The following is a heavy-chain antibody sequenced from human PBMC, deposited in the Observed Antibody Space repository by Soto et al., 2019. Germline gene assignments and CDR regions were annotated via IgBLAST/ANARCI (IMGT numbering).Heavy chain of an antibody. CDR2: IYYSGST. Sequence: PSETLSLTCTVSGGSISSYYWSWIRQPPEKGLEWIGYIYYSGSTNYNPSLKSRVPISVDTSKIQFSLKLSSVPAADTAVYYCARAWGDYVDFYDYYFDYWGQGTLVTVSS. D-gene: IGHD4-17*01. J-gene: IGHJ4*02. V-gene: IGHV4-59*01. CDR3: ARAWGDYVDFYDYYFDY. CDR1: GGSISSYY.